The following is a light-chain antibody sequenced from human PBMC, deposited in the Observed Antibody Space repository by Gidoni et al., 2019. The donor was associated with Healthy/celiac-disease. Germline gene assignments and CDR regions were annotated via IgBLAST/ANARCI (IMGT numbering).Light chain of an antibody. V-gene: IGLV1-40*01. J-gene: IGLJ2*01. Sequence: QSVLTQPPSVSWAPGQRVTISCPGSSSNIGAGYDVHWYQQLPGTAPKLLIYGNSNRPSGVPDRFSGSKSGTSASLAITGLQAEDEADYYCQSYDSSLSGSVFGGGTKLTVL. CDR2: GNS. CDR3: QSYDSSLSGSV. CDR1: SSNIGAGYD.